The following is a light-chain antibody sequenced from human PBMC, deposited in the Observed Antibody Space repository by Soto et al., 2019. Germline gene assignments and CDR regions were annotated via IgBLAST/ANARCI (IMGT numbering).Light chain of an antibody. V-gene: IGLV1-51*01. CDR1: SSNIGSNY. CDR3: ATWDGSLPGEV. CDR2: DNN. Sequence: QSVLTQSPSVSAAPGQQVTISCSGSSSNIGSNYVSWYQQLPGTAPKLLIYDNNKRPSGIPDRFSGSKSGTSGTLDITGLQTGDEADYYCATWDGSLPGEVFGGGTQLTVL. J-gene: IGLJ2*01.